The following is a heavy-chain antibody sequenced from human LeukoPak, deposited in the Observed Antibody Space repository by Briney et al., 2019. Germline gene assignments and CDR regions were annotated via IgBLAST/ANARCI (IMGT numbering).Heavy chain of an antibody. CDR2: ISSSSSTI. Sequence: GGSLRLSCVASGFAFSSYSMNWVRQAPGKGLEWVSYISSSSSTIYYADSMKGRFTISRDNAKNSLYLQMNSLRADDTAVYYCASAGSYIGYWGQGTLVTVSS. J-gene: IGHJ4*02. CDR1: GFAFSSYS. CDR3: ASAGSYIGY. V-gene: IGHV3-48*04. D-gene: IGHD1-26*01.